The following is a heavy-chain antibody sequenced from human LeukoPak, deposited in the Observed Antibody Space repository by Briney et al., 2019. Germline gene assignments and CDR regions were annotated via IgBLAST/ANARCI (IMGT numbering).Heavy chain of an antibody. Sequence: PSETLSLTCAVYGGSFSGYYWSWIRQPPGKGLEWIGEINHSGSTNYNPSLKSRVTISVDTSKNQFSLKLSSVTAADTAVYYCAVRRYCSSTSCPYYFDYWGQGTLVTVSS. D-gene: IGHD2-2*01. V-gene: IGHV4-34*01. CDR1: GGSFSGYY. CDR2: INHSGST. J-gene: IGHJ4*02. CDR3: AVRRYCSSTSCPYYFDY.